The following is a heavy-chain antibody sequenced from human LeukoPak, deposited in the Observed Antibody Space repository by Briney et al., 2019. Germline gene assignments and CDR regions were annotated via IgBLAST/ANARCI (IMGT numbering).Heavy chain of an antibody. Sequence: AETLSLTCTVSGVSIGSYYWSWLRQPPGKGLEWIGYIYYSGSTNYNPSLKSRVSISEDTSKNQFSLKLSSVTAADTAVYYCARGTTVVTRAYYCGMDVWGQGTTVTV. D-gene: IGHD4-23*01. CDR1: GVSIGSYY. J-gene: IGHJ6*02. CDR2: IYYSGST. V-gene: IGHV4-59*01. CDR3: ARGTTVVTRAYYCGMDV.